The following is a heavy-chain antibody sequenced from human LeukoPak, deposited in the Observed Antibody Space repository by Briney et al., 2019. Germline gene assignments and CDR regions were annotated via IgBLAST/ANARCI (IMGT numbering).Heavy chain of an antibody. Sequence: GGSLRLSCAASGFTVSSNYMSWVRQAPGKGLEWVAVISYDGSNKYYADSVKGRFTISRDNSKNTLYPQMNSLRAEDTAVYYCAREKQLWLSGIDYWGQGTLVTVSS. J-gene: IGHJ4*02. D-gene: IGHD5-18*01. CDR2: ISYDGSNK. V-gene: IGHV3-30-3*01. CDR1: GFTVSSNY. CDR3: AREKQLWLSGIDY.